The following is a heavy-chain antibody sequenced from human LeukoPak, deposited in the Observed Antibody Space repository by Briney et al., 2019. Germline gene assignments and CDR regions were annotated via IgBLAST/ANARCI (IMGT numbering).Heavy chain of an antibody. J-gene: IGHJ5*02. CDR2: IFYSGST. CDR1: GGSISSSSYY. CDR3: AREGAAAGRTWFDP. V-gene: IGHV4-39*07. D-gene: IGHD6-13*01. Sequence: PSQTLSLTCTVSGGSISSSSYYWGWIRQPPGKGLDWIGNIFYSGSTYYNPSLKSRVTISVDTSKNRFSLNLSSVTATDTAVYYCAREGAAAGRTWFDPWGQGTLVTVSS.